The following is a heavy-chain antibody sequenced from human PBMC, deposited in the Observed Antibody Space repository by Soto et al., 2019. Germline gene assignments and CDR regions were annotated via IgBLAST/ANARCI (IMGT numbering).Heavy chain of an antibody. J-gene: IGHJ4*02. CDR3: ARSYCSGGSCYFTAFDY. D-gene: IGHD2-15*01. V-gene: IGHV3-11*01. CDR1: GFTFSDYY. CDR2: ISSSGSTI. Sequence: GGSLRLSCAASGFTFSDYYMSWIRQAPGKGLEWVSYISSSGSTIYYADSVKGRFTISRDNAKNSLYLQMNSLRAEDTAVYYCARSYCSGGSCYFTAFDYWGQGTLVTVSS.